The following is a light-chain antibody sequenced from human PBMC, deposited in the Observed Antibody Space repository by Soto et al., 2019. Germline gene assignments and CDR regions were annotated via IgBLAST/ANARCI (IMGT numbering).Light chain of an antibody. CDR2: AAS. Sequence: DIQMTQSPSSLSASVGDRVTITCRASQSISSYLNWYQQKPGKAPKLLIYAASSLQSGVPSRFSGSGSGTDFTLNISSLQPEDFATYYCQQSYSTPLVFGQGTKVEIK. J-gene: IGKJ1*01. CDR1: QSISSY. V-gene: IGKV1-39*01. CDR3: QQSYSTPLV.